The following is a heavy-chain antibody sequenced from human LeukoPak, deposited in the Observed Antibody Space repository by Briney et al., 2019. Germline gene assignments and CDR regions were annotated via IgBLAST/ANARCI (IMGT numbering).Heavy chain of an antibody. J-gene: IGHJ3*02. Sequence: SETLSLTCAVYGGSFSGYYWSWIRQPPGKGLEWIGEINHSGSTNYNPSLKSRVTISVDTSKNQFSLKLSSVTAADTAVYYCARGSGYDILTGPHDDAFDIWGQGTRVTVAS. CDR1: GGSFSGYY. D-gene: IGHD3-9*01. CDR3: ARGSGYDILTGPHDDAFDI. V-gene: IGHV4-34*01. CDR2: INHSGST.